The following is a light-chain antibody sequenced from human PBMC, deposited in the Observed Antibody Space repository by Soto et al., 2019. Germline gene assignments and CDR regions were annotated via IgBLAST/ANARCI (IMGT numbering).Light chain of an antibody. CDR3: QQYNDRFRYT. CDR1: QSINTW. CDR2: EAS. J-gene: IGKJ2*01. V-gene: IGKV1-5*03. Sequence: DIQMTQSPSTLSASVGDRVTITCRASQSINTWLAWYQQKPGTVPKLLIYEASTLESGVPSRFSGSRSGTEFPLAVSSLQPDDVATYCCQQYNDRFRYTFGQGTKLEIK.